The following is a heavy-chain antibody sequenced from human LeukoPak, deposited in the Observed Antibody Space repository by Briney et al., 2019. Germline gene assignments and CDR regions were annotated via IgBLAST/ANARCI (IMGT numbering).Heavy chain of an antibody. CDR2: ISAYNGNT. V-gene: IGHV1-18*01. D-gene: IGHD5-18*01. CDR3: ARLITGYSYGSYCFDY. Sequence: GASVKVSCKASGYTFTSYGISWVRQAPGQGLEWMGWISAYNGNTNYAQKLQGRVTMTTDTSTSTAYMELRSLRSDDTAVYYCARLITGYSYGSYCFDYWGQGTLVTVSS. J-gene: IGHJ4*02. CDR1: GYTFTSYG.